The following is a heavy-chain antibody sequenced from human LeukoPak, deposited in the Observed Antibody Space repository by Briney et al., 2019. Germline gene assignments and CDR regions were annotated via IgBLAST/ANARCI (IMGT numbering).Heavy chain of an antibody. Sequence: SETLSLTCTVSGGSISSSGYYWGWIRQPPGKGLEYIGSIYYSGSTHYSPSLKSRVTISIDTSRNQFSLKLSSVTAADTAVYYCARSRGYSYGYNDYWGQGTLVTVSS. CDR3: ARSRGYSYGYNDY. CDR2: IYYSGST. J-gene: IGHJ4*02. D-gene: IGHD5-18*01. V-gene: IGHV4-39*01. CDR1: GGSISSSGYY.